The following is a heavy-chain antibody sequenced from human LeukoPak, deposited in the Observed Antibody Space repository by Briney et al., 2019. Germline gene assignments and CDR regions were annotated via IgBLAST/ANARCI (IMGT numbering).Heavy chain of an antibody. D-gene: IGHD5-24*01. J-gene: IGHJ3*02. Sequence: GGSLRLSCAASGFTFSSYSMNWVRQAPGKGLEWVSVLYSDGRTFYADSVKGRFTISRDNSKNMLYLQMNSLRAEDTALYYCTRLRDAVAFDIWGQGTMVTVSS. CDR2: LYSDGRT. V-gene: IGHV3-53*01. CDR1: GFTFSSYS. CDR3: TRLRDAVAFDI.